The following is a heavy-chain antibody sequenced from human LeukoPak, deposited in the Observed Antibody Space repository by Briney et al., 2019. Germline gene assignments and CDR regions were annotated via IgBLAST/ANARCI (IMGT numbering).Heavy chain of an antibody. D-gene: IGHD4-17*01. J-gene: IGHJ4*02. V-gene: IGHV3-21*01. Sequence: PGGSLRLSCAASGFTFGSYSMTWVRQAPGKGLEWVSSISSSSSYIYYADSVKGRFTISRDNAKNSLYLQMNSLRAEDTAVYYCARELFYGDYVFDYWGQGTLVTVSS. CDR2: ISSSSSYI. CDR1: GFTFGSYS. CDR3: ARELFYGDYVFDY.